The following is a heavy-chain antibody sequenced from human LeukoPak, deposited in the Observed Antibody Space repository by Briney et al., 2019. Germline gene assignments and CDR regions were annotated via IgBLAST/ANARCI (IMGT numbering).Heavy chain of an antibody. V-gene: IGHV3-21*01. CDR3: AKAAGVKTFGEVIVSTHRPNIDY. D-gene: IGHD3-16*02. Sequence: GGSLRLSCAASGFTFTTYSMNWVRQAPGKGLEWVSSISTSSIYIYYADSVKGRFTISRDNSKNTLYLQMNSLRTEDTAVYYCAKAAGVKTFGEVIVSTHRPNIDYWGQGTLVIVSS. CDR2: ISTSSIYI. J-gene: IGHJ4*02. CDR1: GFTFTTYS.